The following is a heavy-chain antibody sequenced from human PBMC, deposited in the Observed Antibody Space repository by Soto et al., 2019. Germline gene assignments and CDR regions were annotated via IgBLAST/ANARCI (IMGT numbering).Heavy chain of an antibody. J-gene: IGHJ5*02. CDR2: ISGSGGST. Sequence: GGSLRLSCAASGFTFSSYAMSWVRQAPGKGLEWVSAISGSGGSTYYADSVKGRFTISRDNSKNTLYLQMNSLRAEDTAVYYCAKDAVRGSYRSPASWFVPWGQGTLVTVSS. CDR3: AKDAVRGSYRSPASWFVP. D-gene: IGHD3-16*02. V-gene: IGHV3-23*01. CDR1: GFTFSSYA.